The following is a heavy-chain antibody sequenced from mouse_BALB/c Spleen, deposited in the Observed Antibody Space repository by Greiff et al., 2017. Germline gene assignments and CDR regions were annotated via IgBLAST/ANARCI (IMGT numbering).Heavy chain of an antibody. Sequence: EVKLVESGGGLVKPGGSLKLSCAASGFTFSSYAMSWVRQTPEKRLEWDASISSGGSTYYPDSVKGRFTISRDNARNILYLQMSSLRSEDTAMYYCARGGYYGSYAMDYWGQGTSVTVSS. V-gene: IGHV5-6-5*01. J-gene: IGHJ4*01. CDR1: GFTFSSYA. CDR3: ARGGYYGSYAMDY. CDR2: ISSGGST. D-gene: IGHD1-2*01.